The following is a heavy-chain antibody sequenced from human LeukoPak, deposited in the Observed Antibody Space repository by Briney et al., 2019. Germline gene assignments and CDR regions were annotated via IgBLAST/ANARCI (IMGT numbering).Heavy chain of an antibody. CDR2: ISPDGSIT. Sequence: PAGSLRLACAASGFPLSSYWIHWVRQAPGKGLVWVSRISPDGSITGYADSVKGRFTMSRDNAKNTLYLQLGSLRAEETSIYSCARNFDYSDHHWGQGTLVTVSS. CDR1: GFPLSSYW. J-gene: IGHJ5*02. D-gene: IGHD3-9*01. CDR3: ARNFDYSDHH. V-gene: IGHV3-74*01.